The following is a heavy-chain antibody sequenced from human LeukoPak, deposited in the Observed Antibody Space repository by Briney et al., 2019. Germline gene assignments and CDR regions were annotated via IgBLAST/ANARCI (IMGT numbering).Heavy chain of an antibody. Sequence: SETLSLTCAVYGGSFSGYYWSWIRQPPGKGLEWIGEINHSGSTNYNPSLKSRVTISVDTSKSQFPLKLSSVTAADTAVYYCASQDWYNWNYGRFDYWGQGTLVTVSS. J-gene: IGHJ4*02. CDR2: INHSGST. CDR1: GGSFSGYY. CDR3: ASQDWYNWNYGRFDY. V-gene: IGHV4-34*01. D-gene: IGHD1-7*01.